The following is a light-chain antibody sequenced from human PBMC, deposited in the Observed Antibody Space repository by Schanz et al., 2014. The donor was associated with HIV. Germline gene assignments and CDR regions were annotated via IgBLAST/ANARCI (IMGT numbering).Light chain of an antibody. J-gene: IGKJ4*01. CDR2: GAS. CDR1: QSVSSN. Sequence: EIVLTQSPGTLSLSPGQRATLSCRASQSVSSNLGWYQQKPGQAPRLLISGASSRAAGIPDRFSGSGSGTDFTLPISSLEPEDFAVYYCQQRSNWPLTFGGGTKVEIK. V-gene: IGKV3-11*01. CDR3: QQRSNWPLT.